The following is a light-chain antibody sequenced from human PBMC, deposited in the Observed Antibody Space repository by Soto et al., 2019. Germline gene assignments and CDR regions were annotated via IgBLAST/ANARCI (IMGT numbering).Light chain of an antibody. V-gene: IGLV1-44*01. Sequence: QSVLTQPPSASGTPGQRVTISCSGSTSNIGSNTVNWYQQLPGAAPKLLIYRNDQRPSGVPDRFSGSKSGTTASLAISGLRSEDEGDYHCAACDDSLSCWVFGGGTKLTVL. J-gene: IGLJ3*02. CDR3: AACDDSLSCWV. CDR2: RND. CDR1: TSNIGSNT.